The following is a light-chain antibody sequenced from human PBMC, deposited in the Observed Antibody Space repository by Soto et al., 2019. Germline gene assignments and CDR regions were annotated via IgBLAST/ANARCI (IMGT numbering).Light chain of an antibody. Sequence: EIGWTQSPGTLSLSPGERATLSCRASQSFSSSLGWYQQKPGQAPRLLIYGASSRATGIPDRFSGSGSGTDFILPITRLEPEDFAVYYCQQYGSAPSTFCQGTKLEI. CDR1: QSFSSS. J-gene: IGKJ2*01. V-gene: IGKV3-20*01. CDR3: QQYGSAPST. CDR2: GAS.